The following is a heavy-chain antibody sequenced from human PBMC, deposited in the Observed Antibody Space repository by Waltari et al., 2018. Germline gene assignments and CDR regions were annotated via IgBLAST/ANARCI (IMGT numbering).Heavy chain of an antibody. V-gene: IGHV4-39*07. Sequence: RWCRHRPGKGVVVIGKVHYSVRSLYTPAFASRVTVSLDTSTNQFSLKVTSATAADTAVYYCARDRGRWLYRDSWGQGTLVTVSP. D-gene: IGHD2-15*01. CDR3: ARDRGRWLYRDS. CDR2: VHYSVRS. J-gene: IGHJ5*01.